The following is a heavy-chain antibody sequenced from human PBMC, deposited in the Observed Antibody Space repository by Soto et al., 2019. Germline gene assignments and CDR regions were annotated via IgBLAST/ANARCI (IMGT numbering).Heavy chain of an antibody. J-gene: IGHJ3*02. CDR1: GYTFTSYG. V-gene: IGHV1-18*01. Sequence: QVQLVQSGAEVKKPGASVKVSCKASGYTFTSYGISWVRQAPGQGLEWMGWISAYNGNTNYAQKLQGRVTMTTDTTTSTAYMEMRSLRSDDTAVYYCAVEWTRIGIMITFVEGDAFDIWGQGTMVTVSS. CDR2: ISAYNGNT. D-gene: IGHD3-16*01. CDR3: AVEWTRIGIMITFVEGDAFDI.